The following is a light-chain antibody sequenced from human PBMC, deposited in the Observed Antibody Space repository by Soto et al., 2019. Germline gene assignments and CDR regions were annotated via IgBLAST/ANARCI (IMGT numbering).Light chain of an antibody. CDR2: AAS. J-gene: IGKJ5*01. V-gene: IGKV1-39*01. CDR1: QSISNY. Sequence: DIQMTQSPSSLSASVGDRVTITCRASQSISNYLNWYQQKPGKAPNLLIHAASSLQSGVPPRFSGSGSGTDFTLTISSPQPEDFATYYCQQSYRNPITFGQGTRLEIK. CDR3: QQSYRNPIT.